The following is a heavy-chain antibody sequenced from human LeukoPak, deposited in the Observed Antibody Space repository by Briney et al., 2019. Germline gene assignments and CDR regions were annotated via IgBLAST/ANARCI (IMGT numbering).Heavy chain of an antibody. D-gene: IGHD3/OR15-3a*01. Sequence: SETLSLTCAVYGGSFSGYYWSWIRQPPGKGLEWIGEINHSGSTNYNPSLKSRVTISVDTSKNQFSLKLSSVTAADTAVYYCARASSPLDFYVYWGQGTPVTVSS. J-gene: IGHJ4*02. CDR1: GGSFSGYY. V-gene: IGHV4-34*01. CDR2: INHSGST. CDR3: ARASSPLDFYVY.